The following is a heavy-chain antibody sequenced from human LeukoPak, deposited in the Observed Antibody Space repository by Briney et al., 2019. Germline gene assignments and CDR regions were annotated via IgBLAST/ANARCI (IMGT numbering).Heavy chain of an antibody. CDR2: IILILGIA. Sequence: KVSCKASRRTFSSYAISWVRQAPGQGLEWMGRIILILGIANYAQKFQGSVTITADKSTSTAYMELSSLRSEDTAVYYCARGEVVVAPAAILPHNWFDPWGQGTLVTVSS. D-gene: IGHD2-2*01. J-gene: IGHJ5*02. CDR1: RRTFSSYA. CDR3: ARGEVVVAPAAILPHNWFDP. V-gene: IGHV1-69*04.